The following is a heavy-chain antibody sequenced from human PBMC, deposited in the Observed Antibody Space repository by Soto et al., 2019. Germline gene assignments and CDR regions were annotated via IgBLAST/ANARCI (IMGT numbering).Heavy chain of an antibody. V-gene: IGHV3-7*01. CDR2: IKQDGSEK. D-gene: IGHD1-1*01. J-gene: IGHJ6*03. Sequence: GGSLRLSCAASGFTFSGFWMSWGRQASGQGLEWVANIKQDGSEKSYVDSVKGRFTISRDNAKNSLYLQMNSLRAEDTAVYYCARSYNWNDVTYYYYMDVWGKGTTVTFSS. CDR3: ARSYNWNDVTYYYYMDV. CDR1: GFTFSGFW.